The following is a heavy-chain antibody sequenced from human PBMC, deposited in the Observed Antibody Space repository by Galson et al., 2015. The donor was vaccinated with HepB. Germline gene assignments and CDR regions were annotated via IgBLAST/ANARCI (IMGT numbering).Heavy chain of an antibody. Sequence: SLRLSCAASGFTFDDYTMHWVRQAPGKGLEWVSLISWDGGSTYYADSVKGRFTISRDNSKNSLYLQMNSLRTEDTALYYCAKDTGESGGGVFDYWGQGTLVTVSS. D-gene: IGHD3-16*01. CDR3: AKDTGESGGGVFDY. CDR2: ISWDGGST. CDR1: GFTFDDYT. V-gene: IGHV3-43*01. J-gene: IGHJ4*02.